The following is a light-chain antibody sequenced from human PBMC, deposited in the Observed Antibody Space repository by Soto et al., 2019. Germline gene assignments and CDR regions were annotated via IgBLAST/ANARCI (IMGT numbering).Light chain of an antibody. Sequence: EIVLTQSPGTLSLSPGERATLSCRASQSVSNNYLAWYQQKPGQAPRLLIYGASNRATGIPDRFSGSGSGTDFTLTISRLEPEDFEVYYCQQRGKWPSNFGQGPKVDI. CDR3: QQRGKWPSN. CDR1: QSVSNNY. V-gene: IGKV3D-20*02. J-gene: IGKJ2*02. CDR2: GAS.